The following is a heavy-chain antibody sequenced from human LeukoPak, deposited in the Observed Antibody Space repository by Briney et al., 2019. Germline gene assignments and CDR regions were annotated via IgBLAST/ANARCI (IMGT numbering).Heavy chain of an antibody. Sequence: ASVKVSCKASGYTFTDYYIHWVRQAPGQGLEWMGRINPNSGGTNYAQKFQGRVTMTRDTSISTAYMELSRLRSDDTAVYYCARAERYSSNWHYFDYFGQGTLVTVSS. D-gene: IGHD6-13*01. V-gene: IGHV1-2*06. CDR2: INPNSGGT. CDR1: GYTFTDYY. CDR3: ARAERYSSNWHYFDY. J-gene: IGHJ4*02.